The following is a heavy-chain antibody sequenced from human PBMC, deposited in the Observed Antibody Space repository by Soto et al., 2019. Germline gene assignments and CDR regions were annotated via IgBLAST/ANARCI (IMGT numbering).Heavy chain of an antibody. D-gene: IGHD6-13*01. CDR2: VIAIFGTA. CDR1: GGTFSSYA. J-gene: IGHJ4*02. CDR3: AREGIAAAGAFDY. V-gene: IGHV1-69*12. Sequence: QVQLVQSGAEVKKPGSSVKVSCKASGGTFSSYAISWVRQAPGQGLEWMGGVIAIFGTANYAQKFQGSVTITADESTSTAYIELSSLRSEDTAVYYCAREGIAAAGAFDYLGQRTLVTVSS.